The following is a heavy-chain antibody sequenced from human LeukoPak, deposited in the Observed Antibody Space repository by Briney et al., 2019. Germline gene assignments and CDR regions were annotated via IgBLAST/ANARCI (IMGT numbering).Heavy chain of an antibody. CDR1: GYTFTVYY. Sequence: ASVKVSCKASGYTFTVYYMHWVRQAPGQGLEWMGRINPKSGGTNYAQKCQGTVTMTRDTYISTAYRELSRLRCDDTAVYYCARVGAETYYYDSSGYRPFDYWGQGTLATVSS. CDR3: ARVGAETYYYDSSGYRPFDY. V-gene: IGHV1-2*06. J-gene: IGHJ4*02. D-gene: IGHD3-22*01. CDR2: INPKSGGT.